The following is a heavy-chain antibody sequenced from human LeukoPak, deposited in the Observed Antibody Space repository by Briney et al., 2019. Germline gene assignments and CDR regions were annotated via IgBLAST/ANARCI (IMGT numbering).Heavy chain of an antibody. D-gene: IGHD1-26*01. CDR3: ARSIVGAPGYFQH. J-gene: IGHJ1*01. CDR2: INTDGTTT. CDR1: GFTFSNSW. Sequence: GGSLRLSCVASGFTFSNSWIHWVRQAPGKGLVWVSRINTDGTTTTYADSVKGRFTISRDNAKNTGYLQMSSLRADDTALYYCARSIVGAPGYFQHWGQGTLVTVSS. V-gene: IGHV3-74*03.